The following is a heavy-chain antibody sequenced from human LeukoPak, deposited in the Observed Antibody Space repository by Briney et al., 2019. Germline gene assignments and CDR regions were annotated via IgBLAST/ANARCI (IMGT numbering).Heavy chain of an antibody. CDR1: GLMFSRSD. J-gene: IGHJ5*02. Sequence: GGSLRLSSAASGLMFSRSDIHWVRQAPGKGLEWMAVIWHDRSDTYGSNKYYADSVKGRFTISRDNSKNTVYLQMNSLRVEDTAXXYCAKDGXXGGDCXXWFDPWGQGALVTVSS. D-gene: IGHD2-21*02. CDR2: IWHDRSDTYGSNK. CDR3: AKDGXXGGDCXXWFDP. V-gene: IGHV3-33*06.